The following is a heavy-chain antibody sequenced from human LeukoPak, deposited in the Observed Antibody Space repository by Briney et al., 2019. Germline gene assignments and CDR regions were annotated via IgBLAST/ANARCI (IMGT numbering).Heavy chain of an antibody. CDR3: SRWGVHYDFWRGY. CDR1: GFTFSSYA. CDR2: ISGSGGST. J-gene: IGHJ4*02. Sequence: GGSLRLSCAASGFTFSSYAMSWVRQAPGKGLEWVSAISGSGGSTYYADSVKGRFTISRDNSKNTLYLQMNSLRAEDTALYYCSRWGVHYDFWRGYWGQGTLVNVSS. D-gene: IGHD3-3*01. V-gene: IGHV3-23*01.